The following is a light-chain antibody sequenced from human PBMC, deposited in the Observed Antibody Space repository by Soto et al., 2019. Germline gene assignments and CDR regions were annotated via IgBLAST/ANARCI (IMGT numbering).Light chain of an antibody. CDR3: QQRSFWPPLT. CDR2: DAS. V-gene: IGKV3-11*01. Sequence: EMVLTQSPATLSLSPGERATLSRRASQSISNYLAWYQQKPGQAPRLLIYDASNRATGIPARFSGSGSGTDFTLTISSLEPEDFAVYYCQQRSFWPPLTFGGGTKVEI. CDR1: QSISNY. J-gene: IGKJ4*01.